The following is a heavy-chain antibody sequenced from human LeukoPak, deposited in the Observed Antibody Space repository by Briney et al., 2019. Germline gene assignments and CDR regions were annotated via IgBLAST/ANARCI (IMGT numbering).Heavy chain of an antibody. Sequence: AASVKVSCKVSGYTLTALALHWVRQAPGKGLEWIGGFDSEEYDTIYAQKFQGRVTMTEDTSTDTAYMELSSLSFEDTAVYCATLEPEPGDFGGLAYWGQGTLVTVSS. D-gene: IGHD4-17*01. V-gene: IGHV1-24*01. CDR1: GYTLTALA. CDR3: ATLEPEPGDFGGLAY. J-gene: IGHJ4*02. CDR2: FDSEEYDT.